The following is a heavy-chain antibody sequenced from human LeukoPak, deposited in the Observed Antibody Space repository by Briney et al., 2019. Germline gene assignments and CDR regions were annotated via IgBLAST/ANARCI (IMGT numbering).Heavy chain of an antibody. D-gene: IGHD3-22*01. J-gene: IGHJ4*02. CDR2: ISSSGHLA. Sequence: GESLRLSCAASGFDFSSFAISWVRQAPGRGLEWVSGISSSGHLAFYADSVQGRFSVSRDNSRNRLYLQMDSLRAEDTALYYCAKEVVMTTAPFGYSFDSWGQGTLVTVSS. CDR3: AKEVVMTTAPFGYSFDS. V-gene: IGHV3-23*01. CDR1: GFDFSSFA.